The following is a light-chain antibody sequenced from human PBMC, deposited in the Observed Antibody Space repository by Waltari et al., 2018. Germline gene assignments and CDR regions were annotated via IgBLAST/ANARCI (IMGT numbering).Light chain of an antibody. J-gene: IGLJ2*01. V-gene: IGLV2-14*01. CDR3: RSHSTNNIVL. Sequence: QSGLTQPASVSASPGESITLSCTGTSGDIGGSDFVSWYQHHPGRAPKVLIFDVNHRPSGSSDRFAGSKSGNTASLTISELQPEDDADYYCRSHSTNNIVLFGGGTKVTVL. CDR1: SGDIGGSDF. CDR2: DVN.